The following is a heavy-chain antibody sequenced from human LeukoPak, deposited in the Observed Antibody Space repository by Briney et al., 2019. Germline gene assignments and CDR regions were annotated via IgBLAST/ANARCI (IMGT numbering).Heavy chain of an antibody. Sequence: GGSLRLSCAASGFTFSSYGMHWVRQAPGKGLEWVAVISYDGSNKYYADSVKGRFTISRDNSKNTLDLQIDSLRAEDTAVYYCAKDQRYGDLSGPFDYWGQGTLVTVSS. CDR1: GFTFSSYG. J-gene: IGHJ4*02. CDR2: ISYDGSNK. CDR3: AKDQRYGDLSGPFDY. V-gene: IGHV3-30*18. D-gene: IGHD4-17*01.